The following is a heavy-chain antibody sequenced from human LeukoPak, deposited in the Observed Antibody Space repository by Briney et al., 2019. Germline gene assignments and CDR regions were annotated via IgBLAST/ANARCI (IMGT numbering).Heavy chain of an antibody. CDR3: ARPEAYCSSTSCYATL. V-gene: IGHV3-21*01. Sequence: GGSLRLSCAASGFTFSSYSMNWVRQAAGKGLEWVSSISSSSSYIYYADSVKGRFTISRDNAKNSLYLQMNSLRAEDTAVYYCARPEAYCSSTSCYATLWGQGTLVTVSS. CDR1: GFTFSSYS. CDR2: ISSSSSYI. D-gene: IGHD2-2*01. J-gene: IGHJ4*02.